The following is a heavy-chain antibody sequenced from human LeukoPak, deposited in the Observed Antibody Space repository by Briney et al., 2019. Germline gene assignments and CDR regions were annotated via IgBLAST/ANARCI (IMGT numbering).Heavy chain of an antibody. V-gene: IGHV4-59*08. CDR2: VSSSGST. J-gene: IGHJ4*02. CDR3: ARRASSWGYFDY. D-gene: IGHD6-13*01. Sequence: PSETLSLTCTVSGGSISGFHWSWIRQPPGKGLEWIGYVSSSGSTNYFPSLRGRVTISVDTSKNQFSLRLNSVTAADTAVYYCARRASSWGYFDYWGQGALVTVSS. CDR1: GGSISGFH.